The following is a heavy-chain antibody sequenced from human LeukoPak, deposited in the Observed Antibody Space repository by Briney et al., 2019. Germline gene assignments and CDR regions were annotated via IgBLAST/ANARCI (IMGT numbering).Heavy chain of an antibody. Sequence: ASVNASCKASGYTFTGYFMHWVRQAPGQGLEWMGWINPNSGGTNYAQKFQGRITMTRDTSISTAYMELSRLRSDDTAVYYCASSIVYCSSTSCYFNWGQGTLVTVSS. V-gene: IGHV1-2*02. J-gene: IGHJ4*02. CDR1: GYTFTGYF. D-gene: IGHD2-2*01. CDR2: INPNSGGT. CDR3: ASSIVYCSSTSCYFN.